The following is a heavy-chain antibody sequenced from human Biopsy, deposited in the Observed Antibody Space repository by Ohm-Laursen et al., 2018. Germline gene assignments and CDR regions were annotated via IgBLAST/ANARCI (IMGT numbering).Heavy chain of an antibody. CDR2: IWSSGTT. Sequence: SETLSLTCCIPGGSISGYYWNWIRQSPGKGLEWIGYIWSSGTTDYNPSLQSRVSMSLELSTDQFSLKVDSVTAADTAVYYCARVVGAATGFDQWGQGIPVTVSS. D-gene: IGHD1-26*01. J-gene: IGHJ4*02. CDR3: ARVVGAATGFDQ. CDR1: GGSISGYY. V-gene: IGHV4-59*01.